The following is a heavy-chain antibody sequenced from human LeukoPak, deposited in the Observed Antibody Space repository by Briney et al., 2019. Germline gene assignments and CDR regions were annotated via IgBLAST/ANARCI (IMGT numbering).Heavy chain of an antibody. Sequence: PGGSLRLSCAASGFTFNIYEMNWVRQAPGKWLEWISYISADRNVIYYADSVKGRFIISRDNAKNSLYLQMNSLRAEDTAVYYCAGSRYPEPQDLDYWGQGTLVSVSS. V-gene: IGHV3-48*03. CDR1: GFTFNIYE. CDR3: AGSRYPEPQDLDY. J-gene: IGHJ4*02. CDR2: ISADRNVI. D-gene: IGHD1-14*01.